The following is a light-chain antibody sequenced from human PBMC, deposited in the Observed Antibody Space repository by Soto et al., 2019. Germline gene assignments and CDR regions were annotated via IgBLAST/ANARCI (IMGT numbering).Light chain of an antibody. J-gene: IGKJ1*01. Sequence: DIRMTQSPSTLSVSVGDRDTITCRASQSISTYLNWYQQKPGKAPRLLIYGASSMPSGVPERFSGSGSGTDFTLTINSLEPEDFAAYYCQQCYTTPRTFGQGTKVDI. CDR3: QQCYTTPRT. V-gene: IGKV1-39*01. CDR1: QSISTY. CDR2: GAS.